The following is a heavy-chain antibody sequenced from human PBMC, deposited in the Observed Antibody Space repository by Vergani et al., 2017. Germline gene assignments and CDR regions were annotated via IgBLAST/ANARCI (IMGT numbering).Heavy chain of an antibody. CDR3: ARVXVGCSRTNCFADH. D-gene: IGHD2-2*01. V-gene: IGHV1-2*06. J-gene: IGHJ4*02. Sequence: QVQLVQSGAEVKKPGASVWVSCKPSGFTFTSYHIHWVRQAPGQGLDWLGRIDPNSVDTRYSQRFQDKVTITRYTSINTAYMEMTWLRPDDTAIYYCARVXVGCSRTNCFADHWGQGTLVIVSS. CDR2: IDPNSVDT. CDR1: GFTFTSYH.